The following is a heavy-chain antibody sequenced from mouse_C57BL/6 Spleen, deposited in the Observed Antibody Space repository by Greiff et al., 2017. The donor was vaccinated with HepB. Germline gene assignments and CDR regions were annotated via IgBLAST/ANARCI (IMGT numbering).Heavy chain of an antibody. Sequence: QVQLQQSGAELVRPGASVKLSCKASGYTFTDYYINWVKQRPGQGLEWIARIYPGSGNTYYNEKFKGKATLTVDKSSSTAYMQLSSLTSEDSAVYYCARGGEGYGFAYWGQGTLVTVSA. J-gene: IGHJ3*01. V-gene: IGHV1-76*01. CDR3: ARGGEGYGFAY. CDR2: IYPGSGNT. CDR1: GYTFTDYY. D-gene: IGHD2-2*01.